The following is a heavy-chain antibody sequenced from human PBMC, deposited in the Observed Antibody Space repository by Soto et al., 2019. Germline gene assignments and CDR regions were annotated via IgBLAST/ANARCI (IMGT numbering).Heavy chain of an antibody. D-gene: IGHD6-6*01. Sequence: PGGSLRLSCAASGFTFSSYAMSWVRQAPGKGMEWGAASSGSGGSAYYADSVKGRFTISRDNSKNTLYLQMNSMRAEDTAVYYCAKILRSSGWFDAWGQGTVVT. V-gene: IGHV3-23*01. CDR1: GFTFSSYA. CDR2: SSGSGGSA. J-gene: IGHJ5*02. CDR3: AKILRSSGWFDA.